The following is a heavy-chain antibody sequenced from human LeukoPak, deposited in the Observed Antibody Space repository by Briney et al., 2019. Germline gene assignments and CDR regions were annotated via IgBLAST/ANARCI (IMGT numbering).Heavy chain of an antibody. Sequence: ASVKVSCKASGYTFSNYAVHWVRQAPGQRLEWMGWINAGNGDTKYSQKFQGRVTITRDTPATTAYMELSSLRSEDTAVYYCARDLTMVRGVLHWFDPWGQGTLVTVSS. J-gene: IGHJ5*02. D-gene: IGHD3-10*01. V-gene: IGHV1-3*01. CDR2: INAGNGDT. CDR3: ARDLTMVRGVLHWFDP. CDR1: GYTFSNYA.